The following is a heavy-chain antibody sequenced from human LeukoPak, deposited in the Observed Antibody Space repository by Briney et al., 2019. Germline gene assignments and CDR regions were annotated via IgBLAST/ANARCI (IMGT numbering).Heavy chain of an antibody. CDR3: VRHPAAYILTEYYFDY. Sequence: PSEILSLTCAVYGGSFSGYYWGWIRQPPGKGLEWIGSIYYSGRTYYNPSLKSRVTISVDTSKNQFSLKLSSVTAADTAVYYCVRHPAAYILTEYYFDYWGQGTLVTVSS. CDR1: GGSFSGYY. J-gene: IGHJ4*02. CDR2: IYYSGRT. D-gene: IGHD3-9*01. V-gene: IGHV4-39*01.